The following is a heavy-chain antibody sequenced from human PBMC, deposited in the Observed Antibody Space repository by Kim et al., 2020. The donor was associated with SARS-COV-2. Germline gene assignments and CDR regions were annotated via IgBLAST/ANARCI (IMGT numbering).Heavy chain of an antibody. CDR2: ISWNSGSI. J-gene: IGHJ4*02. V-gene: IGHV3-9*01. CDR1: GFTFDDYA. Sequence: GGSLRLSCAASGFTFDDYAMHWVRQAPGKGLEWVSGISWNSGSIGYADSVKGRFTISRDNAKNSMYLQMNSLRAEDTALYYCANLVEGDYWGQGTLVTVSS. CDR3: ANLVEGDY. D-gene: IGHD2-8*02.